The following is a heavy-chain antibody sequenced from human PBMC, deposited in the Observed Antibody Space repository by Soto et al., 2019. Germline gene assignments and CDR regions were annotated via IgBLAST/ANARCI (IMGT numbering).Heavy chain of an antibody. D-gene: IGHD6-19*01. CDR1: GYSFTSYW. Sequence: EVQLVQSGAEVKKPGESLKISCKGSGYSFTSYWIGWVRQMPGKGLEWMGIIYPGDSDTRYSPSFQGQVTISADKSISTAYLQWSSLKASDTAMYYCARQSPGPYSSGWYGDFDYWGQGTLVTVSS. J-gene: IGHJ4*02. CDR2: IYPGDSDT. V-gene: IGHV5-51*01. CDR3: ARQSPGPYSSGWYGDFDY.